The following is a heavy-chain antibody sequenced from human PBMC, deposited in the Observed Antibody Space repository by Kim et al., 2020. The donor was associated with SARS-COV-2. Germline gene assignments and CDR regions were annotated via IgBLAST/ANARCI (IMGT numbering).Heavy chain of an antibody. V-gene: IGHV1-46*01. D-gene: IGHD6-19*01. CDR2: INPSGGST. CDR3: AREVGPAVAGTVPFH. Sequence: ASVKVSCKASGYTFTSYYMHWVRQAPGQGLEWMGIINPSGGSTSYAQKFQGRVTMTRDTSTSTVYMELSSLRSEDTAVYYCAREVGPAVAGTVPFHWGQGTLVTVSS. CDR1: GYTFTSYY. J-gene: IGHJ4*02.